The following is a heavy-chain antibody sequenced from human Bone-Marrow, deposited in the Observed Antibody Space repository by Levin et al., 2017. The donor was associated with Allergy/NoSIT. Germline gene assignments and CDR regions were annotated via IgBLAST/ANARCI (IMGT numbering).Heavy chain of an antibody. Sequence: LSLTCAASGFTVSSNYMSWVRQAPGKGLEWVSVIYSCGSTYYADSVKGRFTISRDNSKNTLYLQMNSLRAEDTAVYYCARDPTSSGWYYFDYWGQGTLVTVSS. CDR3: ARDPTSSGWYYFDY. CDR1: GFTVSSNY. J-gene: IGHJ4*02. V-gene: IGHV3-66*03. D-gene: IGHD6-19*01. CDR2: IYSCGST.